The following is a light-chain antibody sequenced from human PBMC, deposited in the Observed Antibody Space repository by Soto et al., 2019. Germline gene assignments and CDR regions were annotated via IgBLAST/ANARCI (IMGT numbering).Light chain of an antibody. J-gene: IGKJ1*01. CDR2: QTS. CDR3: HQRQSWPRT. V-gene: IGKV3-11*01. CDR1: RYINTI. Sequence: EIVLRQAPATLSSFPGDRVTLSCRASRYINTILAVYQHIPGQAPSLLIYQTSIRAAGIPARFSASGSGTDFTLTISDVQPEDFALYYCHQRQSWPRTFGQGTKVDI.